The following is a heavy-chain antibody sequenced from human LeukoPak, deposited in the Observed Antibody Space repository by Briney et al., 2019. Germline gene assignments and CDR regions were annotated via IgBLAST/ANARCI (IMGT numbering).Heavy chain of an antibody. Sequence: GASVRVSCKASGYTFTGYYMHWVRQAPGQGLEWMGWTSAYNGNTKYAQSLQGRVTMTTDTSTSTAYMELRGLRSDDTAVYYCARGLGGSTFADFDYWGQGTLVTVSS. CDR1: GYTFTGYY. CDR2: TSAYNGNT. V-gene: IGHV1-18*04. J-gene: IGHJ4*02. CDR3: ARGLGGSTFADFDY. D-gene: IGHD3/OR15-3a*01.